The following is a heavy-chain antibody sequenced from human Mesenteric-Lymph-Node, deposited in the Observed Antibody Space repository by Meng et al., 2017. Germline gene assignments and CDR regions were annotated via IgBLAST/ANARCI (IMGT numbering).Heavy chain of an antibody. V-gene: IGHV4-4*07. CDR3: AKYLTGTMLDS. CDR2: IYTSGST. Sequence: SETLSLTCTVSGGSISSYYWSWIRQPAGKGLEWIGRIYTSGSTNYNPSLKSRVTISVDKSKNQFSLKLSSVTAADTAVYYCAKYLTGTMLDSWGQGTLVTVSS. D-gene: IGHD3-9*01. J-gene: IGHJ4*02. CDR1: GGSISSYY.